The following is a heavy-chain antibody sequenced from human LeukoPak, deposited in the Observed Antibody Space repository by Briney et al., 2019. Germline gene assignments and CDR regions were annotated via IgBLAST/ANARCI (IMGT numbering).Heavy chain of an antibody. J-gene: IGHJ5*02. Sequence: GSLRLSCAASGFTFSSYAMSWVRQPPGKGLEWIGEINHSGSTNYNPSLKGRVTISVDTSKNQFSLKLSSVTAADTAVYYCARAGYYYDSSGYPSNWFDPWGQGTLVTVSS. CDR3: ARAGYYYDSSGYPSNWFDP. CDR1: GFTFSSYA. D-gene: IGHD3-22*01. CDR2: INHSGST. V-gene: IGHV4-34*01.